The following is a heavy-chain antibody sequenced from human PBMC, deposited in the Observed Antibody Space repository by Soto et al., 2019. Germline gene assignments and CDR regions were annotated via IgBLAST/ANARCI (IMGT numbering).Heavy chain of an antibody. Sequence: EVQLVESGGGLVQPGRSLRLSCAASGFTFDDYAMHWVRQAPGKGLEWVSGISWNSGSIGYADSVKDRFTISRDNAKNSLYLQMNSLRAEDTALYYCAKDSENYYYYGMDVWGQGTTVTVSS. CDR1: GFTFDDYA. CDR2: ISWNSGSI. J-gene: IGHJ6*02. V-gene: IGHV3-9*01. CDR3: AKDSENYYYYGMDV.